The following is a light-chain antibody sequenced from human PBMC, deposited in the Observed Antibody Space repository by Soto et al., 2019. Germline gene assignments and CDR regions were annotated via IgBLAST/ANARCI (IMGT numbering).Light chain of an antibody. CDR2: DTS. CDR3: QQYGTSEII. Sequence: EIVLTQSPGTLSLSPGEIATLSCRASQSLTNSFIAWYQQRPGQAPRLLIYDTSSRASGIPDRFNGSGSGTDFTLTISRLETEDFAVFYCQQYGTSEIIFGQGTRLEI. V-gene: IGKV3-20*01. J-gene: IGKJ5*01. CDR1: QSLTNSF.